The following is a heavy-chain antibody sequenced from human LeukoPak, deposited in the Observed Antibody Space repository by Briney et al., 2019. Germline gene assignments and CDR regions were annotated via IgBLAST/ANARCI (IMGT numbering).Heavy chain of an antibody. Sequence: SVKVSCKASGGTXSSYAISWVRQAPGQGLEWMGRIIPILGIANYAQKFQGRVTITADKSTSTAYMELSSLRSEDTAVYYCARSGHEYYFDYWGQGTLVTVSS. V-gene: IGHV1-69*04. CDR2: IIPILGIA. CDR1: GGTXSSYA. J-gene: IGHJ4*02. D-gene: IGHD3-10*01. CDR3: ARSGHEYYFDY.